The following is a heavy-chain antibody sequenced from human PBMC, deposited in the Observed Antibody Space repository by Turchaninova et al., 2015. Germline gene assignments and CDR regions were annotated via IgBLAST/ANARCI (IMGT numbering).Heavy chain of an antibody. CDR3: ASSKYYYDSSCYYYFDY. CDR2: IRSSSGTI. D-gene: IGHD3-22*01. J-gene: IGHJ4*02. V-gene: IGHV3-48*02. CDR1: GFTFSSYS. Sequence: EVQLVESGGGLVQPGGSLRLSCAASGFTFSSYSMNWVRQAPGKGLEWVSFIRSSSGTIYYADSVGGRFTISRDNAKNSLYLQMNSLRDEDTAVYYCASSKYYYDSSCYYYFDYWGQGILVTVSS.